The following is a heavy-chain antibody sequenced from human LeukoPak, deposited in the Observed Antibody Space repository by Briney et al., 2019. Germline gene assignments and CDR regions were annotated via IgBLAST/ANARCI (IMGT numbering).Heavy chain of an antibody. CDR2: INQDGSEK. CDR3: ARAGSITMIVVARGFDY. Sequence: GGSLRLSCAASGFTFSSYWMSWVRQAPGKGLEWVANINQDGSEKYYVDSVKGRFTISRDNAKNSLYLQMNSLRAEDTAVYYCARAGSITMIVVARGFDYWGQGTLVTVSS. CDR1: GFTFSSYW. D-gene: IGHD3-22*01. J-gene: IGHJ4*02. V-gene: IGHV3-7*01.